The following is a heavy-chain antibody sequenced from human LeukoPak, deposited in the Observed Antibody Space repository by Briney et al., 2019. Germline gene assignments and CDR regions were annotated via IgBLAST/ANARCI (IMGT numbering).Heavy chain of an antibody. CDR2: IWYDGSNK. CDR3: ARDAKDIVVVPAATTSPKYYYYYYMDV. J-gene: IGHJ6*03. CDR1: GFTFSSYG. D-gene: IGHD2-2*01. V-gene: IGHV3-33*01. Sequence: GRSLRLSCAASGFTFSSYGMHWVRQAPGKGLEWVAVIWYDGSNKYYADSVKGRFTISRDNSKNTLYLQMNSLRAEDTAVYYCARDAKDIVVVPAATTSPKYYYYYYMDVWGKGTTVTVSS.